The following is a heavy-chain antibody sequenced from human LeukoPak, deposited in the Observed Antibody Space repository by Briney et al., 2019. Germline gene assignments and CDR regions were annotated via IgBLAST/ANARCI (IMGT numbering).Heavy chain of an antibody. CDR1: GFTFSSYG. J-gene: IGHJ4*02. Sequence: GGSLRLSCAASGFTFSSYGMHWVRQAPGKGLEWVAVISYDGSNKFYADSVQGRFTISRDTSKKKLFLQMNSLRAEDTAVYYCAKGPWEQQSLAYWGQGTLVTVSS. D-gene: IGHD6-13*01. V-gene: IGHV3-30*18. CDR2: ISYDGSNK. CDR3: AKGPWEQQSLAY.